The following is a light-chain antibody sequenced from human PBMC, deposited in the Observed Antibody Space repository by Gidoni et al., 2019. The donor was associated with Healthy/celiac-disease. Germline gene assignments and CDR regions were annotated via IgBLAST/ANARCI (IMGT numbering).Light chain of an antibody. CDR1: QSISSW. CDR3: QQYDSYSWT. J-gene: IGKJ1*01. Sequence: DLQMTQSPTTLSAAVGDRVTITCRASQSISSWLAWYQQKPGQAPKLLIYKASSLESGVPSRFSGSGSGTEFTLTISSLQPDDFATYYCQQYDSYSWTFGQGTKGEIK. V-gene: IGKV1-5*03. CDR2: KAS.